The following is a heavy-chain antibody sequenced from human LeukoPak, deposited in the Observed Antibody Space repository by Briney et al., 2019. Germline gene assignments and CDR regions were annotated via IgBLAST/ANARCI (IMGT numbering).Heavy chain of an antibody. Sequence: GASVKVSCKVSGYTLTELSMHWVRQAPGKGLEWMGGFDSEDGETIYAQKFQGRVTITADKSTSTAYMELSSLRSEDTAVHYCARGAIAAPLEFGYWGQGTLVTVSS. CDR3: ARGAIAAPLEFGY. D-gene: IGHD6-13*01. J-gene: IGHJ4*02. CDR2: FDSEDGET. CDR1: GYTLTELS. V-gene: IGHV1-24*01.